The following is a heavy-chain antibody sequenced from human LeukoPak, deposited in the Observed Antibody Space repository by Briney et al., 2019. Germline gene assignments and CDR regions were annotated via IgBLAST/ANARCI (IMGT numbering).Heavy chain of an antibody. Sequence: ASVKVSCKASGYTFTSYDINWVRQATGQGLGWMGWMNPNSGNTGYAQKFQGRLTMTRDTAISTTYTELSGLKFDDTAVYFCARDRELRWSQGGFDFWGQGTLLTVSS. CDR2: MNPNSGNT. CDR1: GYTFTSYD. V-gene: IGHV1-8*01. D-gene: IGHD3-10*01. J-gene: IGHJ4*02. CDR3: ARDRELRWSQGGFDF.